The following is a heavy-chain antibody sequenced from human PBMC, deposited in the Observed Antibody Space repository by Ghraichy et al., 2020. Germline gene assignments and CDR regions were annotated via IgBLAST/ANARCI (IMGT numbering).Heavy chain of an antibody. CDR3: ARERANYGDYPLD. CDR2: INHSGST. V-gene: IGHV4-34*01. CDR1: GGSFSGYY. D-gene: IGHD4-17*01. Sequence: SQTLSLTCAVYGGSFSGYYWSWIRQPPGKGLEWIGEINHSGSTNYNPSLKSRVTISVDTSKNQFSLKLSSVTAADTAVYYCARERANYGDYPLDWGQGTLVTVSS. J-gene: IGHJ4*02.